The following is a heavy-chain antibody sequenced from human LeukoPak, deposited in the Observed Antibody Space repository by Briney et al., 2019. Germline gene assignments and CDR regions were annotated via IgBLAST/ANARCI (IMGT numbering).Heavy chain of an antibody. CDR3: ARGRQGGYFDY. CDR1: GFTVSSNY. CDR2: IYSGGST. Sequence: PGGSLRLSCAASGFTVSSNYMNWVRQAPGKGLEWVSVIYSGGSTYYADSVKGRFTISRDNSKNTLYLQMNSLRAEDTAVYYCARGRQGGYFDYWGQGTLVTVSS. D-gene: IGHD3-16*01. J-gene: IGHJ4*02. V-gene: IGHV3-53*01.